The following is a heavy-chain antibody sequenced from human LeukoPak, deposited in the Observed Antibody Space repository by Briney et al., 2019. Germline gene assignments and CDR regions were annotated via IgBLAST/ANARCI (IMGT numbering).Heavy chain of an antibody. Sequence: ASVKVSCKASGYTPTEYYIHWVRQAPGQGLEWMGFIIPDSGGTTYQQNFQGRVTMTRDTSISTFYMELSSLRPDDTAVYYCSTEDKYCTGANCGVFWGQGTLVTVSS. CDR1: GYTPTEYY. V-gene: IGHV1-2*02. J-gene: IGHJ4*02. D-gene: IGHD2-8*02. CDR2: IIPDSGGT. CDR3: STEDKYCTGANCGVF.